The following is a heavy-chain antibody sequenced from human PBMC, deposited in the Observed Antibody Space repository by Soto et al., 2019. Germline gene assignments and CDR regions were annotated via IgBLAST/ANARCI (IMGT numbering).Heavy chain of an antibody. CDR1: GFTFSNAW. D-gene: IGHD2-15*01. CDR3: TTDSGPRCSGGSCYRTNWFDP. J-gene: IGHJ5*02. Sequence: GGSLKLSCAASGFTFSNAWMSWVRQAPGKGLEWVGRIKSKTDGGTTDYAAPVKGRFTISRDNSKNTLYLQMNSLKTEDTAVYYCTTDSGPRCSGGSCYRTNWFDPWGQGTLVTVSS. V-gene: IGHV3-15*01. CDR2: IKSKTDGGTT.